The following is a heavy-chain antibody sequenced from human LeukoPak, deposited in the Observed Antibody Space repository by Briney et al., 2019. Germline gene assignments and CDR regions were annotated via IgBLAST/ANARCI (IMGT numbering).Heavy chain of an antibody. V-gene: IGHV3-23*01. J-gene: IGHJ3*02. CDR1: GFTFSSYA. Sequence: GGSLRLSCAASGFTFSSYAMSWVRQAPGKGLEWVSAISGSGRSTYYADSVKGRFTISRDNYKNTLYLQMNSLRAEDTAVYYCAKGDARGDGYNLDAFDIWGQGTMVTVSS. CDR3: AKGDARGDGYNLDAFDI. CDR2: ISGSGRST. D-gene: IGHD5-24*01.